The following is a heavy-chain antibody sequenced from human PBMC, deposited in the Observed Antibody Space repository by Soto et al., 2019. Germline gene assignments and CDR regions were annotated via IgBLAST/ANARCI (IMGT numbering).Heavy chain of an antibody. Sequence: GGSLRLSCAASGFTFSSYAMHWVRRAPGKGLEWVAVISYDGSNKYYADSVKGRFTISRDNSKNTLYLQMNSLRAEDTAVYYCARDYSSSWYDYYYYYGMDVWGQGTTVTVS. CDR3: ARDYSSSWYDYYYYYGMDV. V-gene: IGHV3-30-3*01. CDR2: ISYDGSNK. J-gene: IGHJ6*02. CDR1: GFTFSSYA. D-gene: IGHD6-13*01.